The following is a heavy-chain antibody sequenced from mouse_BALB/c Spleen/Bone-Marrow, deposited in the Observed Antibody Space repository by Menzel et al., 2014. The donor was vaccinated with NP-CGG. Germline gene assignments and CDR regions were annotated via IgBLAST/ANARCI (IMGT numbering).Heavy chain of an antibody. D-gene: IGHD2-1*01. CDR2: ISNGGGST. CDR1: GFTFSSYT. Sequence: EVHLVESGGGLVQPGGSLKLSCAASGFTFSSYTMSWVRQTPEKRLEWVAYISNGGGSTYYPDTVKGRFTISRDNAKNTLYLQMSSLKSEDTAMYYCARQIYFPYFDYWGQGTTLTASS. V-gene: IGHV5-12-2*01. J-gene: IGHJ2*01. CDR3: ARQIYFPYFDY.